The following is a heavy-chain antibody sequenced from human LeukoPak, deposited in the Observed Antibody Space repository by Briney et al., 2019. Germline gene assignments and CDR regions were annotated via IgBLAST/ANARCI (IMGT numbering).Heavy chain of an antibody. V-gene: IGHV1-69*01. CDR1: GGTFSSYA. J-gene: IGHJ5*02. D-gene: IGHD3-10*01. Sequence: SVKVSCKASGGTFSSYAISWVRQAPGQGLEWMGGIIPIFGTANYAQRFQGRVTITADESTSTAYMELSSLRSEDTAVYYCARDAWFGELSPPGYNWFDPWGQGTLVTVSS. CDR2: IIPIFGTA. CDR3: ARDAWFGELSPPGYNWFDP.